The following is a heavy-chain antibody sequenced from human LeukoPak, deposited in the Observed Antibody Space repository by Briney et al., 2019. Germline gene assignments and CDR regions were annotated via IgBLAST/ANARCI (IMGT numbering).Heavy chain of an antibody. CDR3: ARGGPAAARDY. V-gene: IGHV1-2*02. CDR1: GYTFTSYG. CDR2: INPNSGGT. D-gene: IGHD2-2*01. Sequence: ASVKVSCKASGYTFTSYGISWVRQAPGQGLEWMGWINPNSGGTNYAQKFQGRVTMTRDTSISTAYMELSRLRSDDTAVYYCARGGPAAARDYWGQGTLVTVSS. J-gene: IGHJ4*02.